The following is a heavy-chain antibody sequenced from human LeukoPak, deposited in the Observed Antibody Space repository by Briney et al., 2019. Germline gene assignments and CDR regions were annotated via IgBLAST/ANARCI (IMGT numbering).Heavy chain of an antibody. V-gene: IGHV3-21*01. CDR2: ISSSSSYI. J-gene: IGHJ4*02. CDR1: GVTFSSYS. D-gene: IGHD3-9*01. CDR3: ARDWGSGITIFWDY. Sequence: GGSLRLSCAASGVTFSSYSMNWVRQAPGKGLEWVSSISSSSSYIYYADSVKGRFTISRDNAKNSLYLQMNSLRAEDTAVYYCARDWGSGITIFWDYWGQGTLVTVSS.